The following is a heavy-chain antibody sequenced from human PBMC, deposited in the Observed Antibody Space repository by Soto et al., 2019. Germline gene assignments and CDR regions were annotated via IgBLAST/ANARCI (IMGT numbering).Heavy chain of an antibody. Sequence: EASVKASCKAPGYTYTSYYMHWVRQSPGQGLEWMGVINPSGGSTSYAQKFQGRVTMTRDTSTSTVYMELSSLRSEDTAVYYCARLGSWATVTTHDAFDIWGQGTMVTVSS. CDR1: GYTYTSYY. CDR2: INPSGGST. J-gene: IGHJ3*02. CDR3: ARLGSWATVTTHDAFDI. D-gene: IGHD4-17*01. V-gene: IGHV1-46*01.